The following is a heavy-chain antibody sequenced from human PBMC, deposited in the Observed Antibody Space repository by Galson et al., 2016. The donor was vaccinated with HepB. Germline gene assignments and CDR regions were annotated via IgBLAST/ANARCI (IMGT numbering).Heavy chain of an antibody. Sequence: SLRLSCAASGFTFSSYAMSWVHQAPGKGLEWVSTISGSVDSTYYADSVKGRFSISRKKSRNTLYVQMNSLTAEDRAIYYCAKMKYNGSGSLSTFDIWGPGTMVTVSS. CDR2: ISGSVDST. CDR3: AKMKYNGSGSLSTFDI. J-gene: IGHJ3*02. CDR1: GFTFSSYA. V-gene: IGHV3-23*01. D-gene: IGHD3-10*01.